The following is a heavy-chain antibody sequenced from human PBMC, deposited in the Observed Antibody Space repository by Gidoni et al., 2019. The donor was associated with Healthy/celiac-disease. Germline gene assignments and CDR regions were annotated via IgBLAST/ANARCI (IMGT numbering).Heavy chain of an antibody. V-gene: IGHV3-66*04. CDR1: GFTVSSNY. CDR3: ARHSYYYDSSGYRELDI. Sequence: EVQLVESGGGLVQPGGSLRLSCAASGFTVSSNYMSWVRQAPGKGLEWVSVIYSGGSTYYADSVKGRFTISRDNSKNTLYLQMNSLRAEDTAVYYCARHSYYYDSSGYRELDIWGQGTMVTVSS. J-gene: IGHJ3*02. CDR2: IYSGGST. D-gene: IGHD3-22*01.